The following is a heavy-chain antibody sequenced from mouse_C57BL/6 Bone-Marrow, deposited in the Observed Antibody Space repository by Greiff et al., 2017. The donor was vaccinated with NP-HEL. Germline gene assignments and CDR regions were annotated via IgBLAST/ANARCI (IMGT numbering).Heavy chain of an antibody. D-gene: IGHD1-1*01. Sequence: QVQLHQSGAELVMPGASVKLSCKASGYTFTSYWMHWVKQRPGQGLEWIGEIDPSDGYTNYNQKFKGKSTLTVDKSSSTAYMQLSSLTSEDSAVYYCARDLWDYYGNSDYWGQGTTLTVSS. CDR2: IDPSDGYT. V-gene: IGHV1-69*01. CDR1: GYTFTSYW. J-gene: IGHJ2*01. CDR3: ARDLWDYYGNSDY.